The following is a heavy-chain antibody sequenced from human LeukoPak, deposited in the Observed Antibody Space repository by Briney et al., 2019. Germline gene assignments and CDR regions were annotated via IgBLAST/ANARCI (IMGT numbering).Heavy chain of an antibody. CDR1: GGSISSYY. CDR2: IYYSGST. V-gene: IGHV4-59*01. CDR3: ASQYSSSWDDAFDI. Sequence: PSETLSLTCTVSGGSISSYYWSWIRQPPGKGLEWIGYIYYSGSTNYNPSPKSRVTISVDTSKNQFSLKLSSVTAADTAVYYCASQYSSSWDDAFDIWGQGTMVTVSS. J-gene: IGHJ3*02. D-gene: IGHD6-13*01.